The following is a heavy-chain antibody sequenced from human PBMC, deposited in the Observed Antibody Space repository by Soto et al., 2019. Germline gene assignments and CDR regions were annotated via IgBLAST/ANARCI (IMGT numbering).Heavy chain of an antibody. D-gene: IGHD3-10*01. V-gene: IGHV4-61*01. CDR2: IYYSGST. CDR1: GGSVSSGSYY. J-gene: IGHJ6*02. CDR3: ARDRWFGEFEDYYYYYGMDV. Sequence: QVQLQESGPGLVKPSETLSLTCTVSGGSVSSGSYYWSWIRQPPGKGLEWIGYIYYSGSTNYNPPRKSRVTRSVDTSKNQFSLKLSSVTAADTAVYYCARDRWFGEFEDYYYYYGMDVWGQGTTVTVSS.